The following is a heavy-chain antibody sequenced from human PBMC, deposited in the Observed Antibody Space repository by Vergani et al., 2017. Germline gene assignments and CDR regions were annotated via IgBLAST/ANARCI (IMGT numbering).Heavy chain of an antibody. V-gene: IGHV4-34*01. CDR2: INHSGGT. D-gene: IGHD6-6*01. Sequence: QVQLQQWGAGLLKPSETLSLTCAVYGGSFSGYYWSWIRQPPGKGLEWIGEINHSGGTNYNPSLKSRVTISVDTSKNQFSLKLSSVTAADTAVYYCGTSSSSYYYYGMDVWGQGTTVTVSS. CDR1: GGSFSGYY. J-gene: IGHJ6*02. CDR3: GTSSSSYYYYGMDV.